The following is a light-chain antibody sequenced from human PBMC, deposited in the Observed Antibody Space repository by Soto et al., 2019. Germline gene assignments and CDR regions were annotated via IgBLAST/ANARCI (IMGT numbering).Light chain of an antibody. CDR3: QQYNNWPLRT. CDR2: GAS. Sequence: EIVMTQSPATLSVSPGERATLSCRASQSVSSNLAWYQQKPGQAPRLLIYGASTRATGIPARFSGSGSGTEFTPTISSLQSEDFAVYYCQQYNNWPLRTFGQGTKVEIK. V-gene: IGKV3-15*01. J-gene: IGKJ1*01. CDR1: QSVSSN.